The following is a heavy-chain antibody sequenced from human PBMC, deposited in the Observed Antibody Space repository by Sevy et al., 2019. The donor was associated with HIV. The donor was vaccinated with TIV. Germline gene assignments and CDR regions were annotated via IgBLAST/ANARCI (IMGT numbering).Heavy chain of an antibody. CDR1: GGSFSSYY. D-gene: IGHD1-1*01. Sequence: SETLSLTCVVYGGSFSSYYWSWIRQAPGKGLEWIGEINQSGSTNYNPSLKSRVTIPVDTSKNQFSLKWGSVTAADTAVYYCAREGTATVGQNAFDIWGQGTMVTVSS. V-gene: IGHV4-34*01. CDR2: INQSGST. J-gene: IGHJ3*02. CDR3: AREGTATVGQNAFDI.